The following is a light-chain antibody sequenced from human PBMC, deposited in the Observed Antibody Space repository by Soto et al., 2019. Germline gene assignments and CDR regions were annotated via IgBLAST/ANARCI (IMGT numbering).Light chain of an antibody. CDR1: QSISSY. V-gene: IGKV1-39*01. CDR2: AAS. Sequence: DIQMTQSPSSLSASVGDRVTVTCRASQSISSYLNWYQQKPGNAPKLLIYAASSLQSGVPSRFSGSGSGTDFTLTIRSLQPEDFATYYCQQSYSTPFTFGQGTRLEIK. CDR3: QQSYSTPFT. J-gene: IGKJ5*01.